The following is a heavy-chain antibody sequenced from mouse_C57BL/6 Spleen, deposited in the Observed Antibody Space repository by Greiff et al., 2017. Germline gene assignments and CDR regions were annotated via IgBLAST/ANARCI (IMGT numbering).Heavy chain of an antibody. CDR3: ARTDYYGSSHWYFDV. J-gene: IGHJ1*03. Sequence: VQLKESGPELVKPGASVKIPCKASGYTFTDYNMDWVKQSHGKSLEWIGDINPNNGGTIYNQKFKGKATLTVDKSSSTAYMELRSLTSEDTAVYYCARTDYYGSSHWYFDVWGTGTTVTVSS. V-gene: IGHV1-18*01. CDR2: INPNNGGT. D-gene: IGHD1-1*01. CDR1: GYTFTDYN.